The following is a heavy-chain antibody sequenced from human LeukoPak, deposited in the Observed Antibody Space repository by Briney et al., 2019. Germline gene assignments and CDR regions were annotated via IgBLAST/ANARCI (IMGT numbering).Heavy chain of an antibody. V-gene: IGHV3-11*01. Sequence: QPGGSLRLSCAASGFTFSEYYMSWIRQAPGKGLEWVSYISSSGSTIYYADSVKGRFTISRDNAKNSLYLQMNSLRAEDTAVYYCARDKAAAGEFDYWGQGTLVTVSS. CDR2: ISSSGSTI. J-gene: IGHJ4*02. D-gene: IGHD6-13*01. CDR3: ARDKAAAGEFDY. CDR1: GFTFSEYY.